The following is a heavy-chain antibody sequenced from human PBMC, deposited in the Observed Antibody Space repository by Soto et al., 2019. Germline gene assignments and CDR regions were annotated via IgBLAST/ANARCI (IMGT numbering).Heavy chain of an antibody. J-gene: IGHJ4*02. CDR2: ISYDGSNK. V-gene: IGHV3-30*18. Sequence: QVQLVESGGGVVQPGRSLRLSCAASGFTFSSYGMHWVRQAPGKGLEWVAVISYDGSNKYYADSVKGRFTISRDNSKNTLYLQMNSLRAEDTAVYYCAQDSGYSYGPLFVWGQGTLVTVSS. D-gene: IGHD5-18*01. CDR1: GFTFSSYG. CDR3: AQDSGYSYGPLFV.